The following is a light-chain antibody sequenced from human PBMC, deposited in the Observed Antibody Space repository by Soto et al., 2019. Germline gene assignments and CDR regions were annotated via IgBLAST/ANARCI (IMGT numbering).Light chain of an antibody. J-gene: IGKJ4*01. CDR2: GTS. CDR3: QQFGDSPLT. Sequence: EIVLTQSPGTLSLSPGEGATLSCRASQSVTIDYLAWYQQKPGQAPRLLIYGTSNRASDIPDRFSGSGSGTHFTLTISRLEPEDFAVYYCQQFGDSPLTFGGGTTVEI. V-gene: IGKV3-20*01. CDR1: QSVTIDY.